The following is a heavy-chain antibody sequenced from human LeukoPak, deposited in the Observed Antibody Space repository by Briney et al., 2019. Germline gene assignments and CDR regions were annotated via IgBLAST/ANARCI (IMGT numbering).Heavy chain of an antibody. D-gene: IGHD6-6*01. V-gene: IGHV4-39*01. CDR3: ARRTFSSSPGGAFDI. J-gene: IGHJ3*02. CDR2: IYYSGST. Sequence: PSETLSLTCTVSGGSISSSSYYWGWIRQPPGKGLEWIGSIYYSGSTYYNPSLKSRVTISVDTSKNQFSLKLSSVTAADTAVYYCARRTFSSSPGGAFDIWGQGTMVTVSS. CDR1: GGSISSSSYY.